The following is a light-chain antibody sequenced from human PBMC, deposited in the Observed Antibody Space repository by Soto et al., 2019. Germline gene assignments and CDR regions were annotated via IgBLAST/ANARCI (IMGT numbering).Light chain of an antibody. CDR2: DAS. J-gene: IGKJ4*01. CDR1: QSISSW. Sequence: DIQLTHSPPTLSASVGARVTSTCRASQSISSWLAWYRQKPGKAPKLLIYDASSLESGVPSRFSGSGSGTDFTLAISRLEPEDVATYDCPQYNTYHTVGGGTKGDIK. V-gene: IGKV1-5*01. CDR3: PQYNTYHT.